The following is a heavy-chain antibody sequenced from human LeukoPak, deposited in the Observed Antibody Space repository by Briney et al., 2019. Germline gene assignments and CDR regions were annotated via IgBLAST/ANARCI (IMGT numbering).Heavy chain of an antibody. V-gene: IGHV3-23*01. J-gene: IGHJ2*01. CDR1: GFTLSSYA. CDR2: ISASGGST. CDR3: AKDYCGGDCYSGWYFDL. D-gene: IGHD2-21*02. Sequence: GGSLRLSCAASGFTLSSYAMSWVRQAPGKGLEWVSGISASGGSTYYADSVKGRFTISRDISKNTLYLQMNSLRAEDTALYYCAKDYCGGDCYSGWYFDLWGRGTLVTVSS.